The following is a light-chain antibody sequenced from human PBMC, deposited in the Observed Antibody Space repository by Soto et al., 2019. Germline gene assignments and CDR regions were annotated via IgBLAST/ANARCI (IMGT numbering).Light chain of an antibody. V-gene: IGKV1-5*03. CDR1: QSISSW. J-gene: IGKJ1*01. Sequence: DIQMTQSQSTLSASVGDRVSITCRASQSISSWLAWYQQKPGKAPKLLIYKASSLESGVPSRFSGSGSGTEFTLAISSLQPDDFATYYCQQYNSYSWTFGQGTKVDIK. CDR2: KAS. CDR3: QQYNSYSWT.